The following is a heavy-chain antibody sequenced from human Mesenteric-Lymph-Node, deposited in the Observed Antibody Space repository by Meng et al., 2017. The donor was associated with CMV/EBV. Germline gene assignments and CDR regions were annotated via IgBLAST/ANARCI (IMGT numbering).Heavy chain of an antibody. CDR2: IKQDGSEK. D-gene: IGHD3-22*01. J-gene: IGHJ4*02. Sequence: GGSLRLSCAASGFTFSSYWMSWVRQAPGKGLEWVANIKQDGSEKYYVDSVKGRFTISRDNAKNLLYLQMNSLRAEDTAVYYCARAPGYYDSSGLAPYWGQGTLVTVSS. V-gene: IGHV3-7*01. CDR3: ARAPGYYDSSGLAPY. CDR1: GFTFSSYW.